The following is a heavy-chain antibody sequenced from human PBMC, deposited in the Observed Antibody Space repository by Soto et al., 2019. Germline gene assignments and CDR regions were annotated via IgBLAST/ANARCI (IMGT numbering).Heavy chain of an antibody. V-gene: IGHV3-21*01. Sequence: EVQLVESWGGLVKPGGSLRLSCAASGFTFSSYSMNWVRQAPGKGLEWVSSISSSSTYIYYADSVQGRFTISRDNAKNSLYLQMNSLRAEDTAVYYCARKSLSTYYFDSSGFYSGAFDIWGQGTMVTVSA. D-gene: IGHD3-22*01. CDR2: ISSSSTYI. CDR1: GFTFSSYS. CDR3: ARKSLSTYYFDSSGFYSGAFDI. J-gene: IGHJ3*02.